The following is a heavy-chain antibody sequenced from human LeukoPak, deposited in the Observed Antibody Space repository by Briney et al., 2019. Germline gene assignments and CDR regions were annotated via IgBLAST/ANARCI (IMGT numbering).Heavy chain of an antibody. CDR1: GFTFSSYS. V-gene: IGHV3-21*01. J-gene: IGHJ4*02. Sequence: TGGSLRLSCAASGFTFSSYSMNWVRQAPGQGREWVSSISSSSSYIYYADSVKGRFTISRDNAKNSLYLQMNSLRAEDTAVYYCARSIAARPPLPFDYWGQGTLVTVSS. CDR3: ARSIAARPPLPFDY. CDR2: ISSSSSYI. D-gene: IGHD6-6*01.